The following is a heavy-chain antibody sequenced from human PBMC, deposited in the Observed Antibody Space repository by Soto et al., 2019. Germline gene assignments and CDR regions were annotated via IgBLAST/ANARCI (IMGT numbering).Heavy chain of an antibody. V-gene: IGHV3-23*01. CDR1: GFTFSSYA. D-gene: IGHD4-17*01. CDR2: ISGSGGST. CDR3: AKFHYGGNLGDFDY. Sequence: EVQLLESGGGLVQPGGSLRLSCAASGFTFSSYAMSWVRQAPGKGLEWVSAISGSGGSTYYADSVKGRFTISRDNSKNALYLQMNSLRAEDTAVHYCAKFHYGGNLGDFDYWGQGTLVTVSS. J-gene: IGHJ4*02.